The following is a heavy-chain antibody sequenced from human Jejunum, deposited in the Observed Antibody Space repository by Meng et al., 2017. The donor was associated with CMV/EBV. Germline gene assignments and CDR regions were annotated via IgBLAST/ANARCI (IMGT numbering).Heavy chain of an antibody. CDR1: GDSVSSNSAA. J-gene: IGHJ4*02. V-gene: IGHV6-1*01. D-gene: IGHD6-19*01. Sequence: GDSVSSNSAAWNWIRQSPSRGLEWLGRTYYRSKWYNDYSVSVKSRVTINSDTSKNQFSLQLNSLTPEDTAVYYCARADSGGRSFDYWGQGTLVTVSS. CDR2: TYYRSKWYN. CDR3: ARADSGGRSFDY.